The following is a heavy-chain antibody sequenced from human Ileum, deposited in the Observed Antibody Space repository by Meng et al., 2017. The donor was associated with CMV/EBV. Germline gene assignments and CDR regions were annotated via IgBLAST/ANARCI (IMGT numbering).Heavy chain of an antibody. J-gene: IGHJ4*02. V-gene: IGHV1-18*01. D-gene: IGHD6-6*01. CDR2: ISTYNGDT. CDR1: GYTFTSYG. CDR3: ARGPHRRSARLSTDY. Sequence: VKVSCKASGYTFTSYGISWMRQAPGQGLEWVAWISTYNGDTNYAQKVQGRVTLTTDTSTNTAYMELGSLTSDDTAMYYCARGPHRRSARLSTDYWGQGTQVTVSS.